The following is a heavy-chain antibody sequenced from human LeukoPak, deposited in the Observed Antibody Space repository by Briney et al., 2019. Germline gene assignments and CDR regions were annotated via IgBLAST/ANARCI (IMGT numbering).Heavy chain of an antibody. CDR2: INPKTGDT. V-gene: IGHV1-2*02. Sequence: GASVKVSCKASGYTFTGYYIHWVRQAPGQGFEWMGWINPKTGDTKYAQKFQGRVTMTRDTSISTAYMELSRLRSDDTAVYYCARDLEWLYPGGAFDIWGQGTMVTVSS. J-gene: IGHJ3*02. CDR3: ARDLEWLYPGGAFDI. D-gene: IGHD3-3*01. CDR1: GYTFTGYY.